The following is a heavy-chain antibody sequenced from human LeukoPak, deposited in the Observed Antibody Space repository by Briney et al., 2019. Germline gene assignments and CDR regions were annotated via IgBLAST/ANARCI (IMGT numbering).Heavy chain of an antibody. CDR2: MNPNSGNT. D-gene: IGHD2-2*01. J-gene: IGHJ6*03. CDR3: ARGARVPARVFLLGYYYYMDV. V-gene: IGHV1-8*01. Sequence: ASVKVSCKATGYTFTSYDINWVRQATGQGLEWMGWMNPNSGNTGYAQKFQGRVTMTRNTSISTAYMELSSLRSEDTAVYYCARGARVPARVFLLGYYYYMDVWGKGTTVTVSS. CDR1: GYTFTSYD.